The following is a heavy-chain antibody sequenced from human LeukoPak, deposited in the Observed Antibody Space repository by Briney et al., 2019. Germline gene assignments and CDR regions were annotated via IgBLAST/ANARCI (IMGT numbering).Heavy chain of an antibody. Sequence: PGGSLRLSCAASGFTFSSYAMTWVRQAPGKGLEWVANIKQDGSDKNHVDSVKGRFTISRDNAKNSLYLQMNSLRAEDTAVYYCARDNMFPLDYWGQGTLVTVSS. V-gene: IGHV3-7*01. CDR3: ARDNMFPLDY. CDR1: GFTFSSYA. J-gene: IGHJ4*02. D-gene: IGHD3-10*02. CDR2: IKQDGSDK.